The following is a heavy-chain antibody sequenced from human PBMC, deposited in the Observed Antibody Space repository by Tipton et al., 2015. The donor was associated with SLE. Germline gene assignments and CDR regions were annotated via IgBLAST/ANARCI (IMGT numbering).Heavy chain of an antibody. D-gene: IGHD3-3*01. J-gene: IGHJ5*02. V-gene: IGHV4-61*08. CDR2: IYYSGST. CDR3: ARENYDFWSGYWFDP. CDR1: GGSINSGDYF. Sequence: TLSLTCTVSGGSINSGDYFWSWIRQPPGKGLEWIGYIYYSGSTNYNPSLKSRVTISVDTSKNQFSLKLSSVTAADTAVYYCARENYDFWSGYWFDPWGQGTLVTVSS.